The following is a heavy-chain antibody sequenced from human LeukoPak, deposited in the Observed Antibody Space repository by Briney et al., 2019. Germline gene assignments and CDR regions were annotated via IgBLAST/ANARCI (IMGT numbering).Heavy chain of an antibody. CDR3: ARGPVPGSSYYDSSGYSHFDY. CDR2: IYYSGST. J-gene: IGHJ4*02. Sequence: SETLSLTCTVSGGSISSYYWSWIRQPPGKGLEWIGYIYYSGSTNYNPSLKSRVTISVDTSKNQFSLKLSSVTAADTVVYYCARGPVPGSSYYDSSGYSHFDYWGQGTLVTVSS. V-gene: IGHV4-59*01. D-gene: IGHD3-22*01. CDR1: GGSISSYY.